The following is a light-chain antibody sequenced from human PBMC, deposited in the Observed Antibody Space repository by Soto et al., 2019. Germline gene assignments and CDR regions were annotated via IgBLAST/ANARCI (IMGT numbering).Light chain of an antibody. CDR2: AAS. CDR1: QSIRNY. CDR3: QQSYSAWT. J-gene: IGKJ1*01. V-gene: IGKV1-39*01. Sequence: DIQMTQSPSSLSASVGDRVTITCRTSQSIRNYLNWYQQKPGKAPKLWIYAASSLQGGVPSRFSGSGSGTDFTLTITSLQPEDFATYYCQQSYSAWTFGQGTKVEVK.